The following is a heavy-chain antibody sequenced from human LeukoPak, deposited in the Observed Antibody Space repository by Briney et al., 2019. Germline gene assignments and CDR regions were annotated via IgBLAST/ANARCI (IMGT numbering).Heavy chain of an antibody. Sequence: SENLSLTCTVSGGSISSYYWSWIRQPPGKGLEWIGYIYYSGSTNYNPSLKSRVTISVDTSKNQFSLKLSSVTAADTAVYYCARESRRYYYYMDVWGKGTTVTVSS. CDR1: GGSISSYY. CDR3: ARESRRYYYYMDV. J-gene: IGHJ6*03. V-gene: IGHV4-59*01. D-gene: IGHD1-1*01. CDR2: IYYSGST.